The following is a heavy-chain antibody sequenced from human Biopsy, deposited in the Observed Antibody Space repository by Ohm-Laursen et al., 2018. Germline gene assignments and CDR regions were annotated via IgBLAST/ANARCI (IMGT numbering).Heavy chain of an antibody. V-gene: IGHV3-53*01. Sequence: SLRLSCTASGFSVSNNYMSWVRQAPGKGLEWVSIIYGDGRTFYTGSVKDRLTLSRETYNNLMFLQMDSLRADDTAVYYCARGGIVSVHSYGRMGLFYFDSWGQGTLVTVAS. D-gene: IGHD5-18*01. CDR2: IYGDGRT. J-gene: IGHJ4*02. CDR1: GFSVSNNY. CDR3: ARGGIVSVHSYGRMGLFYFDS.